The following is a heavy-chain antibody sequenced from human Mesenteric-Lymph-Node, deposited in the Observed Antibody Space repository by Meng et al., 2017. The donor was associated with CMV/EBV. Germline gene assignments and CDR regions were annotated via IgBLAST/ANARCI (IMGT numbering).Heavy chain of an antibody. CDR2: ISSDGSTT. Sequence: GESLKISCASSGFTFSSYEMNWVRQAPGKGLVCVSRISSDGSTTDYADSVKGRFTISRDNAKNTLYLQMNSLRDEDTAVYFCARVREAYSNLDYFDYWGQGTLVTVSS. V-gene: IGHV3-74*01. D-gene: IGHD4-11*01. CDR1: GFTFSSYE. J-gene: IGHJ4*02. CDR3: ARVREAYSNLDYFDY.